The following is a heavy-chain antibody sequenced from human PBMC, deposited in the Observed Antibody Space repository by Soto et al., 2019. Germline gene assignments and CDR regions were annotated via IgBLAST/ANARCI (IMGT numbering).Heavy chain of an antibody. CDR1: GFTVSAYT. D-gene: IGHD1-26*01. V-gene: IGHV3-30-3*01. CDR2: ISSDGNNK. Sequence: QVQLVESGGGVVQPGRSLRLSCAASGFTVSAYTMHWVRQAPGKGLEWVAVISSDGNNKYYTDSVKGRFTISRHTSTNTLYLQMNSLRAEDTAVYYCARWEQPLFDYWGQGTLVTVSS. J-gene: IGHJ4*02. CDR3: ARWEQPLFDY.